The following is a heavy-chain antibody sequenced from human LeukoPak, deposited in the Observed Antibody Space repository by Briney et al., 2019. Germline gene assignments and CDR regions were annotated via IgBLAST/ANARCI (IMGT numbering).Heavy chain of an antibody. V-gene: IGHV4-59*08. CDR1: GGSISGYY. J-gene: IGHJ4*02. Sequence: PSETLSLTCTVSGGSISGYYWTWIRQPPGKGLEWIGYISYSGSTSSHPSLESRVAISLDMSKSQFSLKLTSVTAADTAVYYCVRGYSGYPYYPDYWGQGTLVTVSS. D-gene: IGHD5-12*01. CDR3: VRGYSGYPYYPDY. CDR2: ISYSGST.